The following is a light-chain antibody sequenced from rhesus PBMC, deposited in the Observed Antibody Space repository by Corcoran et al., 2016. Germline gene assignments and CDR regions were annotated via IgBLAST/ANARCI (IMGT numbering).Light chain of an antibody. V-gene: IGKV1-33*02. CDR1: QDISND. J-gene: IGKJ4*01. Sequence: DIQMSQSPSSLSASVGDSVTITCRASQDISNDLAWYQQKPGKAPKLLISAASSLETGVPSRFSGSRSGTDFTLTISRLQPEDFATYYCQQGYNNPLTFGGGTKVELK. CDR3: QQGYNNPLT. CDR2: AAS.